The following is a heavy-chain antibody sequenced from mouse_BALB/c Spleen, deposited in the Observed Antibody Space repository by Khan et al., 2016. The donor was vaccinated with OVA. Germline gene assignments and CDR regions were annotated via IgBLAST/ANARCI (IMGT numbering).Heavy chain of an antibody. CDR2: IWSDGST. Sequence: QVQLKESGPGLVAPSQSLSITCTISGFSLTNYGVHWLRQPPGRGLEWLVVIWSDGSTTYNSALKSRLSISKDNSKSQVFLKMNSLQTDDTAMYYCARQPYYHYNIMDYWGQGTSVTVSP. CDR1: GFSLTNYG. D-gene: IGHD2-10*01. V-gene: IGHV2-6-1*01. CDR3: ARQPYYHYNIMDY. J-gene: IGHJ4*01.